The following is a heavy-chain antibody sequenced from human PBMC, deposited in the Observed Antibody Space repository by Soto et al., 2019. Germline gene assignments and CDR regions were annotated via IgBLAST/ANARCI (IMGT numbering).Heavy chain of an antibody. CDR3: ARSQGGSSSLDIYYYDYYGMDV. V-gene: IGHV1-69*01. CDR1: GGTFSTYA. CDR2: VIPIFGTP. J-gene: IGHJ6*02. D-gene: IGHD2-15*01. Sequence: QVQLVQSGAEVKKPGSSVKVSCKAPGGTFSTYAISWVRQAPGQGLEWMGGVIPIFGTPKYAQKFQGRVTITADESTSTGYMELRSLRSEDTAAYYCARSQGGSSSLDIYYYDYYGMDVWGQGTTVTVSS.